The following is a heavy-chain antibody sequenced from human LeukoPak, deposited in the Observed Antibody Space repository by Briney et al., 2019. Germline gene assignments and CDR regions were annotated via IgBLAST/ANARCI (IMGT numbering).Heavy chain of an antibody. D-gene: IGHD2-15*01. Sequence: PGGSLRLSCAASGFTFSSYAMSWVRQAPGKGLEWVSGISGSGSSTYYAESGKGRFTISRDNSKNTLYLQMNSLRAEDTAVYYCAKDKCSGGSCFSELDYWGQGTLVTVSS. CDR3: AKDKCSGGSCFSELDY. V-gene: IGHV3-23*01. CDR2: ISGSGSST. J-gene: IGHJ4*02. CDR1: GFTFSSYA.